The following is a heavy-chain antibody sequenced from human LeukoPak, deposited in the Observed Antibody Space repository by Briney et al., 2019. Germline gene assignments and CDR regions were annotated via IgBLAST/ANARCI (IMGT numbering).Heavy chain of an antibody. J-gene: IGHJ4*02. CDR1: GFTFSTYA. D-gene: IGHD3-22*01. CDR3: ARFRGEYYDSSGSANKYFDY. Sequence: PGGSLRLSCAASGFTFSTYAMNWVRQAPGKGLEWVSSISSSSSYIYYADSVKGRFTISRDNAKNSLYLQMNSLRAEDTAVYYCARFRGEYYDSSGSANKYFDYWGQGTLVTVSS. CDR2: ISSSSSYI. V-gene: IGHV3-21*01.